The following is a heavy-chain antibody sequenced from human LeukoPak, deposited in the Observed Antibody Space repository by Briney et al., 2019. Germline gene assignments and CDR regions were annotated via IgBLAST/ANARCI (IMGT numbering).Heavy chain of an antibody. V-gene: IGHV1-18*01. J-gene: IGHJ4*02. CDR1: GYTFTSYG. CDR2: ISAYNGNT. D-gene: IGHD3-9*01. Sequence: ASVTVSFKASGYTFTSYGISWVRPAPGQGLEWMGWISAYNGNTNFVQKLQGRVTMTTDTSTSTAYMDLRSLRSDDTAVYYCARDQAATNTQVRFCLDWGQGTLVTVSS. CDR3: ARDQAATNTQVRFCLD.